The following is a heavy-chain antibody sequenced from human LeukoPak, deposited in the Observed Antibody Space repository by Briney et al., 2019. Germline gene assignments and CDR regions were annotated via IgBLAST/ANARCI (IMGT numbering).Heavy chain of an antibody. CDR2: IYTSGST. Sequence: KTSQTLSLTCTVSGGSISSGSYYWSWIRQPAGKGLEWIGRIYTSGSTNYNPSLKSRVTISVDTSKNQFSLKLSSVTAADTAVYYCARGVAAAGTYWFDPWGQGTLVTVSS. CDR3: ARGVAAAGTYWFDP. CDR1: GGSISSGSYY. J-gene: IGHJ5*02. V-gene: IGHV4-61*02. D-gene: IGHD6-13*01.